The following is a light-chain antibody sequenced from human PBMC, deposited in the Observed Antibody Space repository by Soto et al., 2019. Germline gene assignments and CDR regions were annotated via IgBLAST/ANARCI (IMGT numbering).Light chain of an antibody. CDR2: SVS. Sequence: EIVLMQSPGTLSLSPGERVTLSCRASQTVDTNYLAWYQQKPGQAPRLLIYSVSRRATGIPDRFSGSGSGTDFALTISSLEPEDLAVYYCQLYGRSPRYTFGQGTKLEI. CDR3: QLYGRSPRYT. V-gene: IGKV3-20*01. J-gene: IGKJ2*01. CDR1: QTVDTNY.